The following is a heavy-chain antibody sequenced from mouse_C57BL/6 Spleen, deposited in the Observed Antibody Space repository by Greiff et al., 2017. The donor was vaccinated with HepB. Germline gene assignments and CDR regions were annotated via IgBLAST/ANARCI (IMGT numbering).Heavy chain of an antibody. CDR2: IYPGSGST. V-gene: IGHV1-55*01. Sequence: VKLQQPGAELVKPGASVKMSCKASGYTFTSYWITWVKQRPGQGLEWIGDIYPGSGSTNYNEKFKSKATLTVDTSSSTAYMQLSSLTSEDSAVYYCARSLNYDYYAMDYWGQGTSVTVSS. J-gene: IGHJ4*01. D-gene: IGHD1-1*02. CDR1: GYTFTSYW. CDR3: ARSLNYDYYAMDY.